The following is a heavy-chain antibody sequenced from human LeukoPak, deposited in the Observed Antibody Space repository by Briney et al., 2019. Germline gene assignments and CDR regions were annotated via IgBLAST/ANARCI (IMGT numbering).Heavy chain of an antibody. CDR3: ARDQVDTAMVNPGY. Sequence: GGSLRLSCAASGFTISSYAMHWVRQAPGKGLEWVAVISYDGSNKYYADSVKGRFTISRDNSKNTLYLQMNSLRAEDTAVYYCARDQVDTAMVNPGYWGRGTLVTVSS. D-gene: IGHD5-18*01. J-gene: IGHJ4*02. CDR1: GFTISSYA. V-gene: IGHV3-30*04. CDR2: ISYDGSNK.